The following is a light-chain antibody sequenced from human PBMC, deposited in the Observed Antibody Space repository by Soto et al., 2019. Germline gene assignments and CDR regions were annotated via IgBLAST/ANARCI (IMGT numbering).Light chain of an antibody. CDR2: EGS. J-gene: IGLJ1*01. V-gene: IGLV2-23*01. CDR3: RSYAGSSTPYV. Sequence: QSALTQPASVSGSPGQSITISCTGTSSDVGSYNLVSWYQQHPGKAPKLMIYEGSKWPSGVSNRFSGSKSGNTASLTISGLQAEDEADYYCRSYAGSSTPYVFGTGTKVTVL. CDR1: SSDVGSYNL.